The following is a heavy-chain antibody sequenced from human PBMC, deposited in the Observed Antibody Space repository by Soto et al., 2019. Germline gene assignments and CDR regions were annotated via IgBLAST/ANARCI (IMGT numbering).Heavy chain of an antibody. Sequence: SGPTLVNPTQTLTLTCTFSGFSLSTSGMCVSWIRQPPGKALEWLARIDWDDDKYYSTSLKTRLTISKDTSKNQVVLTMTNMDPVDTATYYCARIPHYYDSSGYYPGWGQGTLVTVAS. CDR3: ARIPHYYDSSGYYPG. J-gene: IGHJ4*02. CDR2: IDWDDDK. CDR1: GFSLSTSGMC. V-gene: IGHV2-70*11. D-gene: IGHD3-22*01.